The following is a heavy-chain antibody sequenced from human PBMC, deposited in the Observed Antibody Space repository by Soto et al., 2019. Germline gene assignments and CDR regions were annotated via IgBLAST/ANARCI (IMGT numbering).Heavy chain of an antibody. CDR1: GYTFTIYG. CDR3: ARVDYYDSSGYYGY. Sequence: GAEVKKPGASVKVSCKASGYTFTIYGISWVRQAPGQGLEWMGWISGYNGNTDYAQNLQDRVTLTTDASTSSVYMELRSLRSDDTAVYYCARVDYYDSSGYYGYWGQGTLITVSS. D-gene: IGHD3-22*01. J-gene: IGHJ4*02. CDR2: ISGYNGNT. V-gene: IGHV1-18*04.